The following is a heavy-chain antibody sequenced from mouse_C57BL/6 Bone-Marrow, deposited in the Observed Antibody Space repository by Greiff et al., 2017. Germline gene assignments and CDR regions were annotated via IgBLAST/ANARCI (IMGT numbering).Heavy chain of an antibody. Sequence: ESGPGLVKPSQSLSLTCSVTGYSFTSGYYWNCIRQFPGNILECMGYISYDGSNNYNPTLTKRNSITRDSSKNQIFLKLDSVTTEDTATCYFASGLLLRQWGQGTLVTVSA. D-gene: IGHD1-1*01. CDR3: ASGLLLRQ. V-gene: IGHV3-6*01. CDR1: GYSFTSGYY. CDR2: ISYDGSN. J-gene: IGHJ3*02.